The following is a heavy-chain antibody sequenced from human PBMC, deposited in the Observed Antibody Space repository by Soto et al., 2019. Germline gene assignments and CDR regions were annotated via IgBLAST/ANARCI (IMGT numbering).Heavy chain of an antibody. CDR3: AREGVMATIGDY. V-gene: IGHV1-3*01. CDR2: INAGNGNT. CDR1: GGTFSNYA. J-gene: IGHJ4*02. D-gene: IGHD5-12*01. Sequence: ASVKVSCKASGGTFSNYAITWVRQAPGQRLEWMGWINAGNGNTKYSQKFQGRVTITRDTSASTAYMELSSLRSEDTAVYYCAREGVMATIGDYWGQGTLVTVSS.